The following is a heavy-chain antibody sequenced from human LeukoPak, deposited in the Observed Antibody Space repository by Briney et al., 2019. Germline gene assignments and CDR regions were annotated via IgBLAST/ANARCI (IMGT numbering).Heavy chain of an antibody. D-gene: IGHD4-17*01. CDR2: ISSSSSTI. CDR3: ARDPPTTVTVFDY. V-gene: IGHV3-48*01. CDR1: GFTLSSYS. Sequence: GGSLRLSCAASGFTLSSYSMNWVRQAPGKGLEWVSYISSSSSTIYYADSVKGRFTISRDNAKNSLYLQMNSLRAEDTAVYYCARDPPTTVTVFDYWGQGTLVTVSS. J-gene: IGHJ4*02.